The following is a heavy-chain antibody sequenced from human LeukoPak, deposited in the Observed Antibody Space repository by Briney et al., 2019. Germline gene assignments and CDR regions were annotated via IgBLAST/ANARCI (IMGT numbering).Heavy chain of an antibody. CDR1: GFTFSTYS. CDR3: ARVAFGLYVMDV. Sequence: GGSLRLSCAASGFTFSTYSMYWVRQAPGKGLEWVSSISSDSKYIFYADSPKGRFTISRDNAKNSLYLQMISLRAEDTAVYYCARVAFGLYVMDVWGQGTTVTVSS. CDR2: ISSDSKYI. V-gene: IGHV3-21*01. D-gene: IGHD3-16*01. J-gene: IGHJ6*02.